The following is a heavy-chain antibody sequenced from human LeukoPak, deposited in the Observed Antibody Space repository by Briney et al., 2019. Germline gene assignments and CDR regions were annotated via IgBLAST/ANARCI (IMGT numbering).Heavy chain of an antibody. CDR2: IYTSGST. J-gene: IGHJ5*02. V-gene: IGHV4-4*07. CDR1: GGSISSYY. CDR3: ARGDSGYYYVNWFDP. Sequence: SETLSLTCTVSGGSISSYYWSWIRQPAGKGLEWIGRIYTSGSTNYNPSLKSRVTISVDTSKNQFSLKLSSVTAADTAVYYCARGDSGYYYVNWFDPWGQGTLVTVSS. D-gene: IGHD3-22*01.